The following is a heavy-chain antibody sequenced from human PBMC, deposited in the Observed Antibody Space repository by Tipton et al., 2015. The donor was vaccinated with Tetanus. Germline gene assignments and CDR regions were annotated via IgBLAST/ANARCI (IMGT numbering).Heavy chain of an antibody. J-gene: IGHJ4*02. CDR2: INTDGSST. D-gene: IGHD2-21*02. CDR3: ARGMTEASNCGGDCYSDY. V-gene: IGHV3-74*01. CDR1: GFTFSSSW. Sequence: GSLRLSCAASGFTFSSSWMQWVRQAPGKGLVWVSRINTDGSSTSYADSVRGRFTISRDNAKNTLYLQMNSLRAEDTAVYSCARGMTEASNCGGDCYSDYWGQGTLVTVSS.